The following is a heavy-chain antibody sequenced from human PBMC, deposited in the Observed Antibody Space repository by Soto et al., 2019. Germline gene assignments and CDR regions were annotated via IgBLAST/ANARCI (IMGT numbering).Heavy chain of an antibody. CDR2: ISAYNGNT. J-gene: IGHJ6*02. V-gene: IGHV1-18*04. CDR1: GYTFTSYG. CDR3: ARWAVVVPAALWDFRYYCYYGMDV. Sequence: ASVKVSCKASGYTFTSYGISWVRQAPGQGLEWMGWISAYNGNTNYAQKLQGRVTMTTDTSTSTAYMELRSLRSDDTAVYYCARWAVVVPAALWDFRYYCYYGMDVWGHGSTVTVSS. D-gene: IGHD2-2*01.